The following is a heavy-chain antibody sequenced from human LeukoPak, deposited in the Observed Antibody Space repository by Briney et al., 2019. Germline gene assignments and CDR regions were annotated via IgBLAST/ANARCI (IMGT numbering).Heavy chain of an antibody. D-gene: IGHD3-22*01. Sequence: SETLSLTCGVYGGSFSNYYWSCIRQPSGKGLEWIGNIFYSGSTYYSPSLKSRVTISLDTSRNQFSPKLNSVTAADTAVYYCAKSNGYGLVDIWGQGTMVTVSS. CDR1: GGSFSNYY. J-gene: IGHJ3*02. CDR2: IFYSGST. CDR3: AKSNGYGLVDI. V-gene: IGHV4-34*12.